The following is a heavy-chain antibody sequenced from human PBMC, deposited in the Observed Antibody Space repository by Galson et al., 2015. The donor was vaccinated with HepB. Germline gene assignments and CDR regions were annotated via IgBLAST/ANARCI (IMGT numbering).Heavy chain of an antibody. CDR2: ISSSSSYI. Sequence: SLSLSCAASGFTFSSYSMNWVRQAPGKGLEWVSSISSSSSYIYYADSVKGRFTISSDNAKNSLYLQMNSLRAEDTAVYYCARESSSPVEIATIDDFAAYYYYYGMDVWGQGTTVTVSS. V-gene: IGHV3-21*01. J-gene: IGHJ6*02. CDR3: ARESSSPVEIATIDDFAAYYYYYGMDV. CDR1: GFTFSSYS. D-gene: IGHD5-24*01.